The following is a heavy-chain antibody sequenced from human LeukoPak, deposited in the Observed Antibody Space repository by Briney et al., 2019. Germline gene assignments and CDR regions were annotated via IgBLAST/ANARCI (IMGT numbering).Heavy chain of an antibody. J-gene: IGHJ4*02. D-gene: IGHD4-11*01. V-gene: IGHV3-23*01. CDR1: GFTFRGYS. CDR3: AKLTSYSFDY. Sequence: PGGSLRLSCAASGFTFRGYSMSWVRQAPGEGLEWVSTISDSGGRTYYADSVKGRFTISRDDSKDTLYLQMNSLRAGDTAVYYCAKLTSYSFDYWGQGTLVTVSS. CDR2: ISDSGGRT.